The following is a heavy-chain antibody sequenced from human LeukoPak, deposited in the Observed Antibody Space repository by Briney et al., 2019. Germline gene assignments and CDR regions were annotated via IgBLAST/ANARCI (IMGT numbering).Heavy chain of an antibody. CDR2: INPSGGST. D-gene: IGHD1-26*01. J-gene: IGHJ6*03. Sequence: ASVKVSCKASGYTFTSYYMHWVRQAPGQGLEWMGIINPSGGSTSYAQKFQGRVTMTRDMSTSTVYMELSSLRSEDTAVYYCAREEVGATDYYYYMDVWGKGTTVTVSS. CDR3: AREEVGATDYYYYMDV. V-gene: IGHV1-46*01. CDR1: GYTFTSYY.